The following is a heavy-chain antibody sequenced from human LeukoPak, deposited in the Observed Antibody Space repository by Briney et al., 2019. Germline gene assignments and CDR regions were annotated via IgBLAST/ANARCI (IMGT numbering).Heavy chain of an antibody. CDR2: ISNVGTTT. CDR3: VRQTGNGWFDY. D-gene: IGHD2-8*01. J-gene: IGHJ5*01. Sequence: WISYISNVGTTTLYADSVTGRFTISRDNAKSSLFLQMSSLRADDTAVYYCVRQTGNGWFDYWGQGTLVIVSS. V-gene: IGHV3-11*01.